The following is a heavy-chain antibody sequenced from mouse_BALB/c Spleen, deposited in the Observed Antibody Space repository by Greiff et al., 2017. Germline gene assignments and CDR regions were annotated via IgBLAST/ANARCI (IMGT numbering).Heavy chain of an antibody. Sequence: EVKLMESGGDLVKPGGSLKLSCAASGFTFSSYGMSWVRQTPDKRLEWVATISSGGSYTYYPDSVKGRFTISRDNAKNTLYLQMSSLKSEDTAMYYCASFDLDYWGQGTSVTVSS. V-gene: IGHV5-6*01. J-gene: IGHJ4*01. CDR3: ASFDLDY. CDR2: ISSGGSYT. CDR1: GFTFSSYG. D-gene: IGHD2-4*01.